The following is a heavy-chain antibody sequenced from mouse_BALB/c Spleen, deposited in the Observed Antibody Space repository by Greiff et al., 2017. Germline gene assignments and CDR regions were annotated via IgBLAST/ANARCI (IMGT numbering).Heavy chain of an antibody. CDR2: INSNGGST. CDR3: ARKGQAWFAY. J-gene: IGHJ3*01. Sequence: EVMLVESGGGLVQPGGSLKLSCAASGFTFSSYGMSWVRQTPDKRLELVATINSNGGSTYYPDSVKGRFTISRDNAKNTLYLQMSSLKSEDTAMYYCARKGQAWFAYWGQGTLVTVSA. CDR1: GFTFSSYG. V-gene: IGHV5-6-3*01. D-gene: IGHD3-3*01.